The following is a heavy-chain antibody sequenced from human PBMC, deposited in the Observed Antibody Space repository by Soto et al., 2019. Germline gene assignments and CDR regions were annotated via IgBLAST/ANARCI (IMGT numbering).Heavy chain of an antibody. D-gene: IGHD3-22*01. CDR3: ARDGYDSSGDSEYFQY. CDR1: GFTFSTYE. Sequence: VQLVESGGGVVQPGGSLRLSCAASGFTFSTYEMNWVRQAPGKGLEWISYISSSGSSIYYADSVKGRFTISRDNAWNSLHLQMNSLRVEDTAVYYCARDGYDSSGDSEYFQYWGQGTLVTVSS. V-gene: IGHV3-48*03. CDR2: ISSSGSSI. J-gene: IGHJ1*01.